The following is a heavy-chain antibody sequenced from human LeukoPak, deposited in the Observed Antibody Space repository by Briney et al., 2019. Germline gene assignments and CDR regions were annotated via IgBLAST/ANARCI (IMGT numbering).Heavy chain of an antibody. CDR2: ISWNSGNI. V-gene: IGHV3-9*01. CDR3: ARDMTHSYGSRSHHPDY. D-gene: IGHD3-10*01. CDR1: GFRFDEYA. Sequence: GGSLRLSCAASGFRFDEYAMHWVRQAPGKGLEWVSGISWNSGNIDYADSVKGRFTISRDNAKKSLYLQMDSLRAEDTAFYYCARDMTHSYGSRSHHPDYWGQGTLITVSS. J-gene: IGHJ4*02.